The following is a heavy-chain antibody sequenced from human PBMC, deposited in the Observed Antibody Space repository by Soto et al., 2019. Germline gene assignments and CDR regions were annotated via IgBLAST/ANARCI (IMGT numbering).Heavy chain of an antibody. CDR2: ISSNGGST. Sequence: GGSLRLSXSASGFTFSSYAMHWVRQAPGKGLEYVSAISSNGGSTYYADSVKGRFTISRDNSKNTLYLQMSSLRAEDTAVYYCVKTMVRGVLDYWGQGTLVTVSS. CDR1: GFTFSSYA. D-gene: IGHD3-10*01. CDR3: VKTMVRGVLDY. V-gene: IGHV3-64D*06. J-gene: IGHJ4*02.